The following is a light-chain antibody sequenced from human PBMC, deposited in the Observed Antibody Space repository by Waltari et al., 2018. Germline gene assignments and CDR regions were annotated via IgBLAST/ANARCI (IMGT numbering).Light chain of an antibody. Sequence: DIQMTQSPSSMSASVGDRVTITCRASQSIASFLNWYQQKPGKAPKLLIYAASSLQSGVPSRFSASRSGTDFTLTISSLQPEDFATYYCQQSYKTPPLTFGGGTKVEMK. CDR3: QQSYKTPPLT. V-gene: IGKV1-39*01. J-gene: IGKJ4*01. CDR1: QSIASF. CDR2: AAS.